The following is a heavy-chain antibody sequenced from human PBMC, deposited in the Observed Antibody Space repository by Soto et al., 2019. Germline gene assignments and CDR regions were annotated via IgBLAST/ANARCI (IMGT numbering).Heavy chain of an antibody. Sequence: QVQLVQSGGEVRKPGASVKVSCKASGYTFTSHGISWVRQAPGQGLEWMGWISAYNGDTNYAQKLPGRVTVTTDRSTSTAYMELRSLRSEDTAVYYCARMVRGSNIDYYHYMDVWGKGTTVTVSS. D-gene: IGHD3-10*01. J-gene: IGHJ6*03. V-gene: IGHV1-18*01. CDR1: GYTFTSHG. CDR2: ISAYNGDT. CDR3: ARMVRGSNIDYYHYMDV.